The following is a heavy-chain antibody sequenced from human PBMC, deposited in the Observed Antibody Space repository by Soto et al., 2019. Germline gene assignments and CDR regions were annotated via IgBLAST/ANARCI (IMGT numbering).Heavy chain of an antibody. V-gene: IGHV3-30-3*01. J-gene: IGHJ6*02. Sequence: QVQLVESGGGVVQPGRSLRLSCAASGFTFSSYAMHWVRQAPGKGLEWVAVISYDGSNKYYADSVKGRFTISRDNSTNTLYLQMNSLRADDTAVYYCASTLDVWGPGTTVTVSS. CDR2: ISYDGSNK. CDR3: ASTLDV. CDR1: GFTFSSYA.